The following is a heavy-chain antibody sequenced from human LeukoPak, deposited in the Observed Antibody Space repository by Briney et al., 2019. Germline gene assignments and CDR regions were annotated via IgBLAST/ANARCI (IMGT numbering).Heavy chain of an antibody. CDR3: ARGGIQVSGIDEFDY. D-gene: IGHD6-19*01. Sequence: GGSLRLSCAASGLSFIDYDMHWVRQVIGKGLEWVSAIGFRGDTHYSGSVKGRFTISSENAESSLYLQMNSLRGEDTAVYYCARGGIQVSGIDEFDYRGQGTLVTVSS. J-gene: IGHJ4*02. V-gene: IGHV3-13*01. CDR2: IGFRGDT. CDR1: GLSFIDYD.